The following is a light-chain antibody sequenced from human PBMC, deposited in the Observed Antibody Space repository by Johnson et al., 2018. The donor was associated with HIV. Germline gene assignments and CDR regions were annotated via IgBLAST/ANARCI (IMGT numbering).Light chain of an antibody. CDR3: GTWDSSLTSYV. Sequence: QPPSVSAAPGQTVTISCSGSSSNIGNNYVSWYQQLPGTAPKLLIYENNKRPSGIPDRFSGSKSGTSAALGITGLQTGDEADYYCGTWDSSLTSYVFGAGTKVTVL. J-gene: IGLJ1*01. V-gene: IGLV1-51*02. CDR2: ENN. CDR1: SSNIGNNY.